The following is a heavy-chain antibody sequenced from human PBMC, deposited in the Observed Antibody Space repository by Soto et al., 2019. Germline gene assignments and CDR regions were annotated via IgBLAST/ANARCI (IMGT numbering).Heavy chain of an antibody. J-gene: IGHJ6*02. CDR2: TYYRSKWYN. CDR1: GDRVSSNSAA. Sequence: SPTLSLTCAISGDRVSSNSAAWNWIRQSPSRGLEWLGRTYYRSKWYNDYAVSVKSRITINPDTSKNQFSLQLNSVTPEDTAVYYCALQNCSSTSCYTAYYGMDVWGQGTTVTVSS. D-gene: IGHD2-2*02. CDR3: ALQNCSSTSCYTAYYGMDV. V-gene: IGHV6-1*01.